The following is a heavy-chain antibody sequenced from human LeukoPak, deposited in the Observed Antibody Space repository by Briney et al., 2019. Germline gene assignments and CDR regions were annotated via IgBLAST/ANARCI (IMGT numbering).Heavy chain of an antibody. CDR2: ISYDGSNT. Sequence: PGRSLRLSCAASGFTFSSCPMHWVRQTPGKGLEWVAVISYDGSNTYYADSVKGRFTISRDNSKNTLYLQMNSLRADDTAVYYCATAGYGFWSGYDYWGQGSLVTVSS. D-gene: IGHD3-3*01. CDR1: GFTFSSCP. J-gene: IGHJ4*02. V-gene: IGHV3-30-3*01. CDR3: ATAGYGFWSGYDY.